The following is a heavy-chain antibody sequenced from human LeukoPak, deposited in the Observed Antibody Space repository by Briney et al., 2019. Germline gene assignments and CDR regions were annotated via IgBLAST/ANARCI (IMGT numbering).Heavy chain of an antibody. CDR1: GFTFSSYA. J-gene: IGHJ4*02. CDR3: ARGAGYNYPYYFDY. V-gene: IGHV3-30*14. CDR2: VSYDGSNK. Sequence: GGSLRLSCAASGFTFSSYAMHWVRQAPGKGLEWVAVVSYDGSNKYYADSVKGRFTISRDNSKNTLYLQMNSLRAEDTAVYYCARGAGYNYPYYFDYWGQGTLVTVSS. D-gene: IGHD5-24*01.